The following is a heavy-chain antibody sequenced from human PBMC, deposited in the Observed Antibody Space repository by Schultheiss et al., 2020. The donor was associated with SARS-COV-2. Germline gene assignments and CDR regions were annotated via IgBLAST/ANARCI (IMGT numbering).Heavy chain of an antibody. Sequence: GGSLRLSCAASGFTFDDYAMHWVRQAPGKGLEWVSAISGSGGSTYYADSVKGRFTISRDNSKNTLYLQMNSLRADDTAVYYCARDRPVDTAMAAYYYYGMDVWGQGTTVTVSS. D-gene: IGHD5-18*01. CDR1: GFTFDDYA. CDR3: ARDRPVDTAMAAYYYYGMDV. CDR2: ISGSGGST. V-gene: IGHV3-23*01. J-gene: IGHJ6*02.